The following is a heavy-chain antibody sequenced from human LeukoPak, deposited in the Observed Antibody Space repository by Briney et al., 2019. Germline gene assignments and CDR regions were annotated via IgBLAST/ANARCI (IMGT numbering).Heavy chain of an antibody. CDR3: ARGRRPGSYSMVAY. CDR1: GGSFSGYY. J-gene: IGHJ4*02. CDR2: INHSGST. V-gene: IGHV4-34*01. D-gene: IGHD3-10*01. Sequence: SETLSLTCAVYGGSFSGYYWSWIRQPPGKGLEWIGEINHSGSTNYNQSLKSRVTISVDTSKNQFSLKLSSVTAADTAVYYCARGRRPGSYSMVAYWGQGTLVTVSS.